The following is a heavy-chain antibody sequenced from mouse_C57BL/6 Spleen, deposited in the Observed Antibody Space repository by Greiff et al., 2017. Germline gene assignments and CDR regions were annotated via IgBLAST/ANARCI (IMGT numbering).Heavy chain of an antibody. V-gene: IGHV1-82*01. D-gene: IGHD1-1*02. CDR2: ICPGDGDT. J-gene: IGHJ2*01. CDR1: GYAFSSSW. CDR3: ARNGGGDY. Sequence: VKLMESGPELVKPGASVKISCKASGYAFSSSWMNWVKQRPGKGLEWIGRICPGDGDTNYNGKFKGKATLTADKSSSTAYMQLSSLTSEDSAVYFCARNGGGDYWGQGTTLTVSS.